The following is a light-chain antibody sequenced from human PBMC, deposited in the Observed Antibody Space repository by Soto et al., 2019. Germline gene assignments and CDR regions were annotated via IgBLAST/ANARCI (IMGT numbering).Light chain of an antibody. J-gene: IGLJ3*02. CDR2: GNT. V-gene: IGLV1-40*01. Sequence: QSVLTQPPSVSWAPGQRVTISCTGSSSNIGAGYDVHWYQQLPGTAPKLLIYGNTNRPSGVPDRFSGSKSGTSASLAITGLQAEDEAEYYCQSFDSSLSGVFGGGTKLTVL. CDR1: SSNIGAGYD. CDR3: QSFDSSLSGV.